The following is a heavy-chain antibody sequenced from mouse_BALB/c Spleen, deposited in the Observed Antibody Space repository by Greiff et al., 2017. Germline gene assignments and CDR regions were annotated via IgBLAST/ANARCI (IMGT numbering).Heavy chain of an antibody. J-gene: IGHJ3*01. Sequence: VQLQQSGAELVKPGASVKLSCTASGFNIKDTYMHWVKQRPEQGLEWIGRIDPANGNTKYDPKFQGKATITADTSSNTAYLQLSSLTSEDTAVYYCARRDYYGYIFAYWGQGSLGTVSA. D-gene: IGHD1-2*01. V-gene: IGHV14-3*02. CDR3: ARRDYYGYIFAY. CDR2: IDPANGNT. CDR1: GFNIKDTY.